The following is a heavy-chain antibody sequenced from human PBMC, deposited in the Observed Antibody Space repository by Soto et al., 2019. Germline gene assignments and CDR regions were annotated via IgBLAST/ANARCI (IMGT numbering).Heavy chain of an antibody. CDR3: ARGDYWDYYYYYMDV. V-gene: IGHV3-21*01. Sequence: GGSLRLSCAASGFTFSSYSMNWVRQAPGKGLEWVSSISSSSSYIYYADSVKGRFTISRDNSKNTLYLQMNSLRAEDTAVYYCARGDYWDYYYYYMDVWGKGTTVTVSS. J-gene: IGHJ6*03. CDR2: ISSSSSYI. CDR1: GFTFSSYS. D-gene: IGHD2-8*02.